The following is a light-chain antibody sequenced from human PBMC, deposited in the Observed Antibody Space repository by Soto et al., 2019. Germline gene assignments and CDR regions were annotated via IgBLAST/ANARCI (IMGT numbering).Light chain of an antibody. V-gene: IGKV1-39*01. CDR1: QSISRY. J-gene: IGKJ1*01. Sequence: DIQMTQSPSSLSASVGHRVTIICRASQSISRYLNWYQQKPGKAPKLLIYAASSLQSGVPSTFSGSGSGTDFTLTIRSLQPEDFTTYDCQQSYSSPPTVGPGTKGEIK. CDR2: AAS. CDR3: QQSYSSPPT.